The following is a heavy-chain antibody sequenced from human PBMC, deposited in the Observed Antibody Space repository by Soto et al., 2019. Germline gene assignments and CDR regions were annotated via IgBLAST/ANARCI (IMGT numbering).Heavy chain of an antibody. J-gene: IGHJ5*02. CDR2: IYHSGST. CDR1: GYSISSGYY. V-gene: IGHV4-38-2*01. Sequence: SETLSLTCAVSGYSISSGYYWGWVRQPPGKGLEWIGSIYHSGSTYYNPSLKSRVTISVDTSKNQFSLKLSSVTAADTAVYYCARAHNWFDPWGQGTLVTVSS. CDR3: ARAHNWFDP.